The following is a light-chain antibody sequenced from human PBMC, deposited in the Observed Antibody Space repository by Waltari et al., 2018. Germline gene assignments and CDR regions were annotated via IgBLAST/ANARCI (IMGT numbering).Light chain of an antibody. CDR3: QQYGSSPLT. V-gene: IGKV3-20*01. Sequence: ETVLTPSPGTRSLSPGERATLSCRASQSVSSSYLAWYQQKPGQAPRLLIYGASSRATGIPDRFSGSGSGTDFTLTISRLEPEDFAVYYCQQYGSSPLTFGGGTKVEIK. CDR1: QSVSSSY. CDR2: GAS. J-gene: IGKJ4*01.